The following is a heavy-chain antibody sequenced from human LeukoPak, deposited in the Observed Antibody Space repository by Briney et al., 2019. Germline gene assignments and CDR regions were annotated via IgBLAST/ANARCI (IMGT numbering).Heavy chain of an antibody. D-gene: IGHD6-13*01. CDR3: ARDGIAAADLIDY. J-gene: IGHJ4*02. V-gene: IGHV1-18*01. CDR2: ISAYNGNT. Sequence: GASVKVSCKASGGTFTSYTISWVRQAPGQGHEWMGWISAYNGNTNYDKTFQGRVTITTDTSTSTAYMEMRSLRSDDTAVYYCARDGIAAADLIDYWGQGTLVTVSS. CDR1: GGTFTSYT.